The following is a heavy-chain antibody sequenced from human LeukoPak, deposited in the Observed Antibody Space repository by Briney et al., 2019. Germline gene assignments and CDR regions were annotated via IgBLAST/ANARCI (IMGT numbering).Heavy chain of an antibody. J-gene: IGHJ5*02. CDR1: GFTFNNNA. V-gene: IGHV3-23*01. CDR2: LSGDSAYV. CDR3: AGIPAAAGNWFDP. Sequence: PGGSLRLSCAASGFTFNNNAMTWVRQAPGKGLEWVSALSGDSAYVYYADSVKGRFTTSRDNSRNTLYLQMNSLRAEDTAVYYCAGIPAAAGNWFDPWGQGTLVTVSS. D-gene: IGHD6-13*01.